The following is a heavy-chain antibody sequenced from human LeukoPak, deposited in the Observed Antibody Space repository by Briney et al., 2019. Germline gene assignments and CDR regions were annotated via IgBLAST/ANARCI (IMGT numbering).Heavy chain of an antibody. J-gene: IGHJ4*02. V-gene: IGHV4-59*01. CDR1: GGSISSYF. D-gene: IGHD1-26*01. CDR2: IYYSGST. Sequence: PSETLPLTCTVSGGSISSYFWSWIRQPPGKGLEWIGYIYYSGSTNHNPSLKSRVTISVDTSKNQFSLKLNSVTAADTAVYYCARGATASYFDYWGQGTLVTVSS. CDR3: ARGATASYFDY.